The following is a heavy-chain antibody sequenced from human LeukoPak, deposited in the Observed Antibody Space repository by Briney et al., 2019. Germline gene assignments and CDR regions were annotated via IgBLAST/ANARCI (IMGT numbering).Heavy chain of an antibody. CDR3: ARDPNYYGDMDV. V-gene: IGHV3-30*04. Sequence: GGSLRLSCAASGFTFSSYAMHWVRQAPGKGLEWVAVISYDGSNKYYADSVKGRFTISRDNSKNTLYLQMNSLRAEDTAVYYCARDPNYYGDMDVWGKGTPVTVSS. CDR2: ISYDGSNK. CDR1: GFTFSSYA. J-gene: IGHJ6*03. D-gene: IGHD3-10*01.